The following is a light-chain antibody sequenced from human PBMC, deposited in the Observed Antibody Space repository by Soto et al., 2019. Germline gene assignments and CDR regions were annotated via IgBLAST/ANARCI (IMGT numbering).Light chain of an antibody. V-gene: IGKV1-39*01. CDR2: AAS. CDR3: QQSYSIPLT. Sequence: DIQISQSPASLSGSVGDGVTLTCGAGQSISGHLKWGQQKPGKAPQLMIYAASTLPSGVPSSFSGSGCATDFTLTISRLQPEDFVNYYCQQSYSIPLTFGGGTKVDIK. CDR1: QSISGH. J-gene: IGKJ4*01.